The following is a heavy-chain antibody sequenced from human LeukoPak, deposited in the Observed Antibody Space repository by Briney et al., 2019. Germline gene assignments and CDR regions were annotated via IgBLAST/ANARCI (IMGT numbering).Heavy chain of an antibody. CDR1: GFTFSDYY. J-gene: IGHJ4*02. V-gene: IGHV3-7*01. CDR3: ARDVGYNRFDQ. Sequence: GGSLRLSCAASGFTFSDYYMSWIRQAPEKGLEWVANINQDGRATFYGDSVKGRFTISRDNAENSLYLQMSSLRAEDTAVYFCARDVGYNRFDQWGQGTLVTVSS. D-gene: IGHD5-24*01. CDR2: INQDGRAT.